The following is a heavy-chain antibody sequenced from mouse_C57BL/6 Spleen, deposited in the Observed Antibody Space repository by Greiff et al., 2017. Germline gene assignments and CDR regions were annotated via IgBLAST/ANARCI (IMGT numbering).Heavy chain of an antibody. D-gene: IGHD2-4*01. V-gene: IGHV1-82*01. J-gene: IGHJ2*01. CDR2: IYPGDGDT. Sequence: VQLQQSGPELVKPGASVKISCKASGYAFSSSWMNWVKQRPGKGLEWIGRIYPGDGDTNYNGKFKGKATLTADKSSSTAYMQLSSLTSEDSAVCFCAGDYDPYYFDYWGQGTTLTVSS. CDR1: GYAFSSSW. CDR3: AGDYDPYYFDY.